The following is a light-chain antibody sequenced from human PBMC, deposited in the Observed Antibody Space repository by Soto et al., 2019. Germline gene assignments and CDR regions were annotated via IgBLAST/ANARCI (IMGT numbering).Light chain of an antibody. J-gene: IGKJ1*01. CDR3: HHYYSTPWT. Sequence: EMVLTQSPDTLSLSPGERAALSCRASQRVTSNYLAWYQKKPDQAPRLLIYGASIRANGIPDRFSGSGSGTEFTLTINSLQAEDVAVYYCHHYYSTPWTFGQGTKVELK. CDR2: GAS. CDR1: QRVTSNY. V-gene: IGKV3-20*01.